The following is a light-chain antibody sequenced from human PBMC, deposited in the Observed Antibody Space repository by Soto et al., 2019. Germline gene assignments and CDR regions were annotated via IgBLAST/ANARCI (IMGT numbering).Light chain of an antibody. CDR3: QHYNYWPYT. CDR2: DAS. Sequence: EIVLTQSPATLSLSPGERATLSCGASQSVSSNYLAWYQQKPGLAPRLLIYDASNRATGIPDRFSGSGSGTDFTLTIRSLQSEDFAVYYCQHYNYWPYTFGQGTKVDIK. V-gene: IGKV3D-20*01. CDR1: QSVSSNY. J-gene: IGKJ2*01.